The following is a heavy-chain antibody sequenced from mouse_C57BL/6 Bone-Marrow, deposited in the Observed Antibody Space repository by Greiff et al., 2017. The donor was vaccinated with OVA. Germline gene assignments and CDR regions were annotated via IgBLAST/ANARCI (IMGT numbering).Heavy chain of an antibody. CDR1: GYTFTSYW. Sequence: VQLQQPGAELVRPGTSVKLSCKASGYTFTSYWMHWVKQRPGQGLEWIGVIDPSDSYTNYNQKFKGKATLTVDTSSSTAYMQLSSLTSEDSAVYYCARSEGDIYDYGGSYYFDYWGQGTTLTVSS. J-gene: IGHJ2*01. CDR3: ARSEGDIYDYGGSYYFDY. CDR2: IDPSDSYT. D-gene: IGHD2-4*01. V-gene: IGHV1-59*01.